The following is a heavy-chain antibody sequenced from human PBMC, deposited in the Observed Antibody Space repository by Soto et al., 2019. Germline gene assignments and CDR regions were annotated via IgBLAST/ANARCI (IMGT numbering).Heavy chain of an antibody. V-gene: IGHV4-31*03. CDR2: IYYSGST. D-gene: IGHD3-22*01. CDR3: ARKPTYYYDSSGYYSDAFDI. CDR1: GGSISSGGYY. Sequence: TLSLTCTVSGGSISSGGYYWSWIRQHPGKGLEWIGYIYYSGSTCYNPSLKSRVTISVDTSKNQFSLKLSSVTAADTAVYYCARKPTYYYDSSGYYSDAFDIWGQGTMVTVSS. J-gene: IGHJ3*02.